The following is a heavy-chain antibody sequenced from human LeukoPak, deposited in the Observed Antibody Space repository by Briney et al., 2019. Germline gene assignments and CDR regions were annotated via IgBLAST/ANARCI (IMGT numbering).Heavy chain of an antibody. CDR3: ARRNGHKTWYSSSLNWFDP. V-gene: IGHV3-7*01. J-gene: IGHJ5*02. D-gene: IGHD6-13*01. Sequence: GGSLRLSCAASGFTFSSYWMSWVRQAPGKGLEWVANIKQDGSEKYYVDSVKGRFTISRDNAKNSLYLQMNSLRAEDTAVYYCARRNGHKTWYSSSLNWFDPWGQGTLVTVSS. CDR1: GFTFSSYW. CDR2: IKQDGSEK.